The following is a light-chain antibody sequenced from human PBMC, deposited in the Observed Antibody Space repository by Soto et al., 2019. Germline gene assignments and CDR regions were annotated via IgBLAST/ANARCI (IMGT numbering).Light chain of an antibody. CDR2: DAS. CDR1: QSISSW. Sequence: DIHMTQSPSTLSASVGDRVTITCRASQSISSWLAWYQQKPGKAPNLLIYDASSLESGVPSRFSGSGSGTEFTLTISSLQPDDFATYYCQQYNSYSRTFGQGTKV. CDR3: QQYNSYSRT. J-gene: IGKJ1*01. V-gene: IGKV1-5*01.